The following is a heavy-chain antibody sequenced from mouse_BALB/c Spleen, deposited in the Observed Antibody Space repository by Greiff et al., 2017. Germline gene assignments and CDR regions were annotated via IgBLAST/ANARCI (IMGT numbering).Heavy chain of an antibody. Sequence: EVQRVESGGGLVQPGGSRKLSCAASGFTFSSFGMHWVRQAPEKGLEWVAYISSGSSTIYYADTVKGRFTISRDNPKNTLFLQMTSLRSEDTAMYYCARRLGSSYAMDYWGQGTSVTVSS. V-gene: IGHV5-17*02. J-gene: IGHJ4*01. CDR2: ISSGSSTI. CDR3: ARRLGSSYAMDY. D-gene: IGHD4-1*01. CDR1: GFTFSSFG.